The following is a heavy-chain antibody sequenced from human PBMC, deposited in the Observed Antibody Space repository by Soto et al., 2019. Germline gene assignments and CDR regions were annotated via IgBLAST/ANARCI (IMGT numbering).Heavy chain of an antibody. CDR1: GDSVSSNSAA. V-gene: IGHV6-1*01. D-gene: IGHD3-3*01. Sequence: SQTLSLTCAISGDSVSSNSAAWNWIRQSPSRGLEWLGRTYYRSKWYNAYAVSVQSRRTINPGTSRNKFSLQLNSVTPEDKAVYYCARDLPVVRFLGKPNANLFDYWGQGTLVTVSS. J-gene: IGHJ4*02. CDR3: ARDLPVVRFLGKPNANLFDY. CDR2: TYYRSKWYN.